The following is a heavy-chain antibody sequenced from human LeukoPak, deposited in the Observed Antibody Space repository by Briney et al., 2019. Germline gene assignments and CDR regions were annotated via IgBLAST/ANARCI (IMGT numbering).Heavy chain of an antibody. CDR3: ASAAGPFDN. V-gene: IGHV3-74*01. Sequence: GGSLRLSCAASEFTLSTYAMNWVRQSPGKGLVWVSRINSDGSFTTYADSVEGRFTISRDNSKNTLYLQMNSLRAEDTALYYCASAAGPFDNWGQGTLVTVSS. J-gene: IGHJ4*02. D-gene: IGHD6-19*01. CDR2: INSDGSFT. CDR1: EFTLSTYA.